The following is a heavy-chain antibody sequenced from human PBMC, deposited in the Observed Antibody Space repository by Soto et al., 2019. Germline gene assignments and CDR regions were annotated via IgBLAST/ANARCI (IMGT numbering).Heavy chain of an antibody. Sequence: QLQLQESGSGLVKPSETLSLTCTVSGASISSGGYSWGWIRQPPGKGLEWIGYIYHNGDTYYIPSLKRRVTMSLDRSKNQYFLKLTSMTAADTAVYYCARETTVVTGRGFDPWGPGTLVTVSS. J-gene: IGHJ5*02. CDR1: GASISSGGYS. D-gene: IGHD2-21*02. CDR2: IYHNGDT. V-gene: IGHV4-30-2*01. CDR3: ARETTVVTGRGFDP.